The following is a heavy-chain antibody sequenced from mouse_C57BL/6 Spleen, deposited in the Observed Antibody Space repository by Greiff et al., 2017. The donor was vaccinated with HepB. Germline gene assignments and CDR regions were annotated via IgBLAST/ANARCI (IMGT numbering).Heavy chain of an antibody. Sequence: EVKLVESVAELVRPGASVKLSCTASGFNIKNTYMHWVKQRPEQGLEWIGRIDPANGNTKYAPKFQGKATITADTSSNTAYLQLSSLTSEDTAIYYCASPPFYYYGSSYWYFDVWGTGTTVTVSS. J-gene: IGHJ1*03. V-gene: IGHV14-3*01. D-gene: IGHD1-1*01. CDR3: ASPPFYYYGSSYWYFDV. CDR1: GFNIKNTY. CDR2: IDPANGNT.